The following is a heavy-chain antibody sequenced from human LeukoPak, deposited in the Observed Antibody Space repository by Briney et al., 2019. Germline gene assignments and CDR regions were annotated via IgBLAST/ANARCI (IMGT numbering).Heavy chain of an antibody. V-gene: IGHV3-23*01. CDR2: ISGSGGST. CDR3: AKAPTGGEFDH. CDR1: GFSFSSYA. Sequence: PGGSLRLSCAASGFSFSSYAMSWVRQAPGKGLEWVSAISGSGGSTHYADTVKGRFTISRDNSKNTLYLQMNSLRAEDTAVYYCAKAPTGGEFDHWGQGTLVTVSS. J-gene: IGHJ4*02. D-gene: IGHD7-27*01.